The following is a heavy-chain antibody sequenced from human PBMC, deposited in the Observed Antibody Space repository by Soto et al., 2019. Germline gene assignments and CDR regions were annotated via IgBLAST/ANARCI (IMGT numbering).Heavy chain of an antibody. Sequence: EVQLVESGGGLVKPGGSLRLSCAASGFTFSNYNMNWVRQPPGKGLEWVSSITSAGSYIYYAESLKGRVTISRDNAKNSLFLQMNSLIAEDTAMYFCARGILGGVRIDYGMDVWGQGTTVTVSS. CDR1: GFTFSNYN. CDR2: ITSAGSYI. V-gene: IGHV3-21*01. D-gene: IGHD2-8*02. CDR3: ARGILGGVRIDYGMDV. J-gene: IGHJ6*02.